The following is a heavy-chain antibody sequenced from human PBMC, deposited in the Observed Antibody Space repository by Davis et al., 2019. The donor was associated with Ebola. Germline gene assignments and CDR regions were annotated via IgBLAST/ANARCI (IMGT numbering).Heavy chain of an antibody. Sequence: SETLSLTCTVSGGSISSYYWSWIRQPPGKGLEWIGYIYYSGSTNYNPSLKSRVTISVHTSKNQFSLKLSSVTAADTAVYYCAKEQVVAGSYYYYYYGMDVWGQGTTVTVSS. V-gene: IGHV4-59*12. D-gene: IGHD2-15*01. CDR2: IYYSGST. CDR3: AKEQVVAGSYYYYYYGMDV. J-gene: IGHJ6*02. CDR1: GGSISSYY.